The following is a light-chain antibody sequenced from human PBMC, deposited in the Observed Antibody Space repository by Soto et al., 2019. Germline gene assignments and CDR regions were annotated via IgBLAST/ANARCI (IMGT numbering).Light chain of an antibody. CDR3: AAWDDSLSGYV. CDR2: SNN. Sequence: QSVLTQPPSASGTPGQRVTISCSGSTSNIGSNTVNWYQQLPGTATKLLIYSNNQRPSGVPDRFSGSKSGTSASLAISGLQSEDEADYYCAAWDDSLSGYVFGTGTKLTVL. J-gene: IGLJ1*01. CDR1: TSNIGSNT. V-gene: IGLV1-44*01.